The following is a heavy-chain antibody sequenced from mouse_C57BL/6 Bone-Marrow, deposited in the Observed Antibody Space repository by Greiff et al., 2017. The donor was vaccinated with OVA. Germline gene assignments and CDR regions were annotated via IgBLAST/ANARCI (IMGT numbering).Heavy chain of an antibody. J-gene: IGHJ4*01. D-gene: IGHD2-3*01. Sequence: QVQLKESGPGILQPSQTLSLTCSFSGFSLSTFGMGVGWIRQPSGKGLESLAHIWWDDDKYYNPALKSRLTISKDTSKNQVFLKIANVDTADTATYYCARIEGWLLRPLSYAMDYWGQGTSVTVSS. V-gene: IGHV8-8*01. CDR2: IWWDDDK. CDR3: ARIEGWLLRPLSYAMDY. CDR1: GFSLSTFGMG.